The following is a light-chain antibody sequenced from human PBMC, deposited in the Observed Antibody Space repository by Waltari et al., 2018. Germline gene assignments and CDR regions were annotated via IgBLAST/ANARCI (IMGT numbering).Light chain of an antibody. V-gene: IGLV2-8*01. J-gene: IGLJ3*02. CDR1: SGDVGSY. Sequence: QSALTQPPSASGSPGQSVTISCTATSGDVGSYVSWSQQHPGRAPKVLIFEVTKRPSGVPHRFSGSGSGNTASLTVSGLQAEDEADYYCSTYAGNDKLVFGGGTKVTVL. CDR2: EVT. CDR3: STYAGNDKLV.